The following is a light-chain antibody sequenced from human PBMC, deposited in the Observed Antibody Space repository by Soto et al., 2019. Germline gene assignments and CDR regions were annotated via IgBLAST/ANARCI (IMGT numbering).Light chain of an antibody. J-gene: IGKJ4*01. CDR2: DAS. CDR3: QQYQNWPLT. V-gene: IGKV3D-15*01. CDR1: EGISND. Sequence: EIVMTQSPATLSVSPGERATLSCRASEGISNDLAWYQQKPGQAPRLLIYDASNRATGIPARFSGSGSGTEFTLSISSLQSEDVAVYYCQQYQNWPLTFGGGTKVDIK.